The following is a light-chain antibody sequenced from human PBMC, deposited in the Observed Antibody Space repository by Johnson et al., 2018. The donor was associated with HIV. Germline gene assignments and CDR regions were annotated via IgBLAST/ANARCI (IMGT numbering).Light chain of an antibody. CDR1: SSNIGKNY. CDR2: DNN. V-gene: IGLV1-51*01. CDR3: GTWDSSLLAYV. J-gene: IGLJ1*01. Sequence: QSVLTQPPSVSAAPGQKVTISCSGSSSNIGKNYVSWYQQLPGTAPKLLIYDNNKRPSGIPDRFSGSKSGTSATLGITGLQNGDEAGYYCGTWDSSLLAYVFGTGTKVTVL.